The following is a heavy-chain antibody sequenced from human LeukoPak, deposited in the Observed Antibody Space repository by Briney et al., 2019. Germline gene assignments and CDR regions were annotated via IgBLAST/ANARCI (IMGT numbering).Heavy chain of an antibody. J-gene: IGHJ4*02. V-gene: IGHV1-69*13. CDR2: ITPIFGTP. D-gene: IGHD5-12*01. Sequence: GASVKVSCKASGDTFSSYDISWVRQAPGQGLEWIGGITPIFGTPNYAQKFQGRVTITADESTRTAYMELGSLRSDDTAVYYCARDPGEMIVATTFDFWGQGTLVTVSS. CDR3: ARDPGEMIVATTFDF. CDR1: GDTFSSYD.